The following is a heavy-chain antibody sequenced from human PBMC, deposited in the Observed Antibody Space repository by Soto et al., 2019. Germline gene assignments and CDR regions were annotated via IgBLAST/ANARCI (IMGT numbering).Heavy chain of an antibody. V-gene: IGHV1-69*02. CDR2: IIPILDIA. J-gene: IGHJ3*02. Sequence: QVQLVQSGAEVKKPGSSVKVSCKASGDTFSSYTISWVRQAPGQGLEWMGRIIPILDIANYAQKFQGRVTITADKSTGTAYMELSWLRSEYTAVYYCAEEGHGAFDIWGQGTMVTVSS. CDR1: GDTFSSYT. CDR3: AEEGHGAFDI.